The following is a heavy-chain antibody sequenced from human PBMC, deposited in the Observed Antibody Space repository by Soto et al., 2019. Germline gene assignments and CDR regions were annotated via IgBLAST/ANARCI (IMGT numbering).Heavy chain of an antibody. Sequence: GGSLRLSCTGSGFSFFSYAMSWVRQAPGKGLEWVSTISGSGGHTYYADSAKGRFVVSGDNDKNTVYLHMSSLTGEDTAVYFCAKIEMGWFAHWGQGTQVTVSS. J-gene: IGHJ5*02. CDR3: AKIEMGWFAH. CDR2: ISGSGGHT. D-gene: IGHD2-8*01. V-gene: IGHV3-23*01. CDR1: GFSFFSYA.